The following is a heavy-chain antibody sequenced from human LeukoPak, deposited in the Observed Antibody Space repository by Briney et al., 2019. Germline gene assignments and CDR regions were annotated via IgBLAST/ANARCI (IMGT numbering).Heavy chain of an antibody. CDR3: ARAFSGPDAFDI. D-gene: IGHD6-19*01. CDR2: ISYDGSNK. J-gene: IGHJ3*02. CDR1: GFTFSSYA. Sequence: PGMFLRLSCTASGFTFSSYAMHWVRQAPGRGLEWVAVISYDGSNKYYADSVKGRFTISRDNSKNTLYLQMNSLRAENTAVYYCARAFSGPDAFDIWGQGTMVTVSS. V-gene: IGHV3-30-3*01.